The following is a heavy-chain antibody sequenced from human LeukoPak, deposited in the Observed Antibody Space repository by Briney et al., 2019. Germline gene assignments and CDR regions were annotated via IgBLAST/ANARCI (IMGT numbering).Heavy chain of an antibody. CDR1: GFTFSNAW. Sequence: GGSLRLSCAASGFTFSNAWMSWVRQAPGKGVEGVAQVKADGGEKDNVASVKGGLTIYRDKAKNTLYLQMNSLRVEDTAVYYCARGGAARPDFWGQGTLVTVSS. J-gene: IGHJ4*02. CDR3: ARGGAARPDF. V-gene: IGHV3-7*01. D-gene: IGHD6-6*01. CDR2: VKADGGEK.